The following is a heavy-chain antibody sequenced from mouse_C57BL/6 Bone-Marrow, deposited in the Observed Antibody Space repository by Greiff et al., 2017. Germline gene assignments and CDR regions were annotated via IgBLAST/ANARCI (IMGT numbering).Heavy chain of an antibody. V-gene: IGHV1-7*01. D-gene: IGHD1-1*02. CDR3: ARGRVAPWYFDV. CDR1: GYTFTSYW. J-gene: IGHJ1*03. Sequence: QVQLQQSGAELAKPGASVKLSCKASGYTFTSYWMRWVKQRPGQGLEWIGYINPSSGYTKYNQKFKDKATLTADTSSSTAYMQLSSLTYEDSAVYYCARGRVAPWYFDVWGTGTTVTVSS. CDR2: INPSSGYT.